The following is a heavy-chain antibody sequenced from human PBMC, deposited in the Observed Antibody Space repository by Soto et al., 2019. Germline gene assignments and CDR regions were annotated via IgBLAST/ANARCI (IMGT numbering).Heavy chain of an antibody. CDR1: GYSISSGYY. D-gene: IGHD1-26*01. CDR2: IYHSGST. J-gene: IGHJ4*02. V-gene: IGHV4-38-2*01. Sequence: SETLSLTCAVSGYSISSGYYWAWIRQPPGKGLEWIGNIYHSGSTYYNPSLESRVTMSVDTSKNHFSLRLRSATAADTAIYYCVRSGGSYPDYSGQGALVTVS. CDR3: VRSGGSYPDY.